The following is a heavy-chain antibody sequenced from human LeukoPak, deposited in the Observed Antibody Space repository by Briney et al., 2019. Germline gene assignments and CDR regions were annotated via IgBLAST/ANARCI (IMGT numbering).Heavy chain of an antibody. D-gene: IGHD3-10*01. CDR1: GFTVSSNY. Sequence: GGCLRLSCAASGFTVSSNYMSWVRQAPGKGLEWVSVIYSGGSTYYADSVKGRFTISRDNSKNTLYLQMNSLRAEDTAVYYCARSGSYLTYYFDYWGQGTLVTVSS. CDR3: ARSGSYLTYYFDY. J-gene: IGHJ4*02. V-gene: IGHV3-53*01. CDR2: IYSGGST.